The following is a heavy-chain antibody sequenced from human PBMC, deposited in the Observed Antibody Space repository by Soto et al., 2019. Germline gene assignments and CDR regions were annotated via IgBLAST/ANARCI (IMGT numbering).Heavy chain of an antibody. Sequence: QVQLQESGPGLVKPSQTLSLTCTVSGGSISSGGYYWSWIRQHPGKGLEWIGYIYYSGSTYYNPYLMSRVTISVDTSKNQFSLKLSSVTAADPAVYYCARDRKAYYDFWSGPNSYYYGMDVWGQGTTVTVSS. J-gene: IGHJ6*02. D-gene: IGHD3-3*01. V-gene: IGHV4-31*03. CDR2: IYYSGST. CDR3: ARDRKAYYDFWSGPNSYYYGMDV. CDR1: GGSISSGGYY.